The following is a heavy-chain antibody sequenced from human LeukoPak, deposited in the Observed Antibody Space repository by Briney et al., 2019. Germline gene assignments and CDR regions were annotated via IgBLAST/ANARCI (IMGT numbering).Heavy chain of an antibody. CDR1: GGSITSGGYS. CDR2: IYHSGSI. Sequence: PSETLSLTCAVSGGSITSGGYSWRWIRQPPGKGLEWIGYIYHSGSIFYNPSLKSQITISVDRSRNQFSLNLSSVTAADTAKYYCARGTASWFDFWGQGTLVIVSS. CDR3: ARGTASWFDF. V-gene: IGHV4-30-2*01. J-gene: IGHJ4*02.